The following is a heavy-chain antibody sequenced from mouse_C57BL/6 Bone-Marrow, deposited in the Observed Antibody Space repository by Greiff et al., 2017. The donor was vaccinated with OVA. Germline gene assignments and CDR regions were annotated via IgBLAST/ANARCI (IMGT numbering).Heavy chain of an antibody. D-gene: IGHD1-1*01. Sequence: VQLQQPGPELVKPGASVKISCKASGYSFTGYYMNWVKQSPEKSLEWIGEINPSTGGTTYNQKFKAKATLTVDKSSSTAYMQLKSLTSEDSAVYYCARGYYGSRWGQGTTLTVSS. CDR2: INPSTGGT. CDR1: GYSFTGYY. J-gene: IGHJ2*01. V-gene: IGHV1-42*01. CDR3: ARGYYGSR.